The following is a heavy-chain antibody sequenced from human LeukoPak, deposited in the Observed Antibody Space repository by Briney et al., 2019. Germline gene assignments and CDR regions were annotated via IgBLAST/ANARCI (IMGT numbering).Heavy chain of an antibody. CDR3: ARISGSSKKYFQH. CDR1: GFTFSSYS. V-gene: IGHV3-21*01. J-gene: IGHJ1*01. CDR2: VSTGSNYI. D-gene: IGHD1-26*01. Sequence: GGSLRLSCTASGFTFSSYSLNWVRQAPGKGLEWVSSVSTGSNYIYYADSVKGRFTISRDNDKNSLYLQMNSLRAEDTALYYCARISGSSKKYFQHWGQGTLVTVSS.